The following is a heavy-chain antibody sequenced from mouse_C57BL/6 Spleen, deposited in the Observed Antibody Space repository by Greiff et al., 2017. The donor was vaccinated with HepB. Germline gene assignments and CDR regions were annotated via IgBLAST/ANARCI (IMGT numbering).Heavy chain of an antibody. CDR2: ISYDGSN. J-gene: IGHJ4*01. Sequence: DVKLVESGPGLVKPSQSLSLTCSVTGYSITSGYYWNWIRQFPGNKLEWMGYISYDGSNNYNPSLKNRISITRDTSKNQFFLKLNSVTTEDTATYYCAREGPYAMDYWGQGTSVTVSS. CDR1: GYSITSGYY. CDR3: AREGPYAMDY. V-gene: IGHV3-6*01.